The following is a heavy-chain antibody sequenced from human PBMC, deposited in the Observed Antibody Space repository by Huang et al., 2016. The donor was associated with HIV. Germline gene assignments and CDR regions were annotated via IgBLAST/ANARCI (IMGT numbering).Heavy chain of an antibody. CDR3: AKDGADEEWDIDY. CDR1: GFSFRTDG. V-gene: IGHV3-30*18. D-gene: IGHD1-26*01. CDR2: ISYDGSNK. J-gene: IGHJ4*02. Sequence: VQLVETGGGGVQPGRSLRLACAASGFSFRTDGLHWVRHAPGKVLEWVAVISYDGSNKYYAHSVKGRFTISRDTSENKVYLQMNSLRHEDTAVYYCAKDGADEEWDIDYWGQGTLVTVSS.